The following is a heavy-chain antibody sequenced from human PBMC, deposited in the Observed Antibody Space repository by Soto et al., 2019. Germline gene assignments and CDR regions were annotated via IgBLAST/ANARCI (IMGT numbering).Heavy chain of an antibody. CDR3: ARMDGDYNYYGLDV. Sequence: QVTLKESGPVLVKPTETLTLTCSVSGFSLTNGRMGVSWIRQPPGKALEWLAHFFSDAERSYSTSMQSRPNMSQDSSGSQVVLTMTNMAPADTATYFCARMDGDYNYYGLDVWGHGIAGTVSS. CDR1: GFSLTNGRMG. CDR2: FFSDAER. J-gene: IGHJ6*02. D-gene: IGHD4-17*01. V-gene: IGHV2-26*01.